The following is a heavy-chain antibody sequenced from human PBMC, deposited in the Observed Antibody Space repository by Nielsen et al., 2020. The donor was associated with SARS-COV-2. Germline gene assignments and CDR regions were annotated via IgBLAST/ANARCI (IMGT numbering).Heavy chain of an antibody. CDR3: ARDYKRLYSSSSTGWFDP. D-gene: IGHD6-6*01. Sequence: SVKVSCKASGGTFSSYAISWARQAPGQGLEWMGGIIPIFGTANYAQKFQGRVTITADESTSTAYMELSSLRSEDTAVYYCARDYKRLYSSSSTGWFDPWGQGTLVTVSS. CDR1: GGTFSSYA. J-gene: IGHJ5*02. CDR2: IIPIFGTA. V-gene: IGHV1-69*13.